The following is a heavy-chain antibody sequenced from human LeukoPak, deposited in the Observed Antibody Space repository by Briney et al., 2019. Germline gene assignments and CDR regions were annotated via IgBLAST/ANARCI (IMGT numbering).Heavy chain of an antibody. CDR2: FDPEDGET. CDR3: ETDHSSGWYNWFGP. J-gene: IGHJ5*02. Sequence: GASVKVSRMVPRYTLTELFMQAVRQTPGKGVGWVEGFDPEDGETIYAQKFQGRVTMTEDTSKDTAYMELSSLRSEDAAVYYRETDHSSGWYNWFGPWGQGALVTVSS. V-gene: IGHV1-24*01. CDR1: RYTLTELF. D-gene: IGHD6-19*01.